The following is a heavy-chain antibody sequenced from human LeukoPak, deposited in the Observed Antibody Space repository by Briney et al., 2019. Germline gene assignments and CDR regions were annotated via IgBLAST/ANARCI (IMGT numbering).Heavy chain of an antibody. J-gene: IGHJ2*01. CDR3: AKNRGYYDSSGYYYAYWYFDL. V-gene: IGHV3-23*01. CDR1: GFTFSSYA. Sequence: GGSLRLSCAASGFTFSSYAMSWVRQAPGKGLEWVSAISGRGGSTYYADSVKGRFTISRDNSKNTLYLQMNSLRAEDTAVYYCAKNRGYYDSSGYYYAYWYFDLWGRGTLVTVSS. D-gene: IGHD3-22*01. CDR2: ISGRGGST.